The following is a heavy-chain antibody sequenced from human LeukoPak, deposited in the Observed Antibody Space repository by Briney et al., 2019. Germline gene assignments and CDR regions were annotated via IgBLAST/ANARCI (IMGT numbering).Heavy chain of an antibody. J-gene: IGHJ4*02. D-gene: IGHD6-19*01. CDR1: GGSISRNSYY. CDR3: ARRTGFDSGHYFDY. Sequence: SETLSLTCTVSGGSISRNSYYWGRIRQPPGKGLEWIASIYYSGSTYYYPSLKSRVTISIDTSKNQFSLKLSSVTAADTAVYYCARRTGFDSGHYFDYWGQGILVTVSS. V-gene: IGHV4-39*01. CDR2: IYYSGST.